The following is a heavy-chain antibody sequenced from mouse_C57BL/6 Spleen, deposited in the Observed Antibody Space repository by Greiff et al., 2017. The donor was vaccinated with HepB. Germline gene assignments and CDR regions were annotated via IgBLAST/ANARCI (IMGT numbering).Heavy chain of an antibody. V-gene: IGHV1-7*01. J-gene: IGHJ4*01. CDR2: INPSSGYT. CDR1: GYTFTSYW. Sequence: VQLQQSGAELAKPGASVKLSCKASGYTFTSYWMHWVKQRPGQGLEWIGYINPSSGYTKYNQKFKDKATLTADKSSSTAYMQLSSLTYEDYAVYYCARSSSYDGYYDHAMDYWGQGTSVTVSS. CDR3: ARSSSYDGYYDHAMDY. D-gene: IGHD2-3*01.